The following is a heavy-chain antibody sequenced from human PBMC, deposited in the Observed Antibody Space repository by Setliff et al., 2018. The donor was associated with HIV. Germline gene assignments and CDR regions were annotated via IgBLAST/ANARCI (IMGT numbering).Heavy chain of an antibody. V-gene: IGHV4-34*06. CDR1: GGSFSGYY. CDR3: APGEGVASTYYHD. Sequence: KPSETLSLTCAVYGGSFSGYYWSWIRQPPGKGLEWIGEINHSGSTNYNPSLKSRVTILMDLSRNQLSLHLASVTTADTAVYFCAPGEGVASTYYHDWGQGTQVTVSS. CDR2: INHSGST. J-gene: IGHJ4*01. D-gene: IGHD3-3*01.